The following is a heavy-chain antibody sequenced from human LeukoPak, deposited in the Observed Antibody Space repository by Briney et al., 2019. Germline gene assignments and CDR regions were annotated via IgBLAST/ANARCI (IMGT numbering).Heavy chain of an antibody. CDR2: IDPSDSYT. Sequence: HGESLKISCKGSGYSFTSYWISWVRQVPGKGLEWMGRIDPSDSYTNYSPSFQGHVTISADKSISTAYLQWSSLKASDTAMYYCARSRHGIAAAGTRSWFDPWGQGTLVTVSS. J-gene: IGHJ5*02. CDR1: GYSFTSYW. V-gene: IGHV5-10-1*01. D-gene: IGHD6-13*01. CDR3: ARSRHGIAAAGTRSWFDP.